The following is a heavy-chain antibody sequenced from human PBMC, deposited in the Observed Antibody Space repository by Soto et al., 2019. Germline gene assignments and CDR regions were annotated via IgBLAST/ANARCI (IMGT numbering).Heavy chain of an antibody. CDR2: IIPILGIA. V-gene: IGHV1-69*02. Sequence: QVQLVQSGAEVKKPGSSVKVSCKASGGTFSSYTISWVRQAPGQGLEWMGRIIPILGIANYAQKFQGRVTITAYKSTSTAYMELSSLRCEDTAVYYCARGSDIVVVPAAMAYYYYYMYVWCKGTTVTVSS. J-gene: IGHJ6*03. D-gene: IGHD2-2*01. CDR3: ARGSDIVVVPAAMAYYYYYMYV. CDR1: GGTFSSYT.